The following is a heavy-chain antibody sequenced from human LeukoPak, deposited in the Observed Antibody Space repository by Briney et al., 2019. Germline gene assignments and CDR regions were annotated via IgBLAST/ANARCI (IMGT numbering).Heavy chain of an antibody. J-gene: IGHJ6*02. V-gene: IGHV3-7*04. CDR2: IKEDGSEK. Sequence: GGSLRLSCAASGFTFSAYWMSWVRQAPGKGLEWMAIIKEDGSEKYYVDSLKGRFTISRNNAKNSLYLQLSTLRAEDTAVYYCARDFLGAAAEPRRGMDVWGQGTTVTVSS. CDR3: ARDFLGAAAEPRRGMDV. D-gene: IGHD6-13*01. CDR1: GFTFSAYW.